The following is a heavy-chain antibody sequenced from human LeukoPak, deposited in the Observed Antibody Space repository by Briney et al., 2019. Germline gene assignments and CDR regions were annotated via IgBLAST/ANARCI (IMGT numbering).Heavy chain of an antibody. CDR1: GFTFSSYD. J-gene: IGHJ4*02. D-gene: IGHD1-26*01. V-gene: IGHV3-13*01. CDR3: TRAVGATNLGFDY. Sequence: GGSLRLSCAASGFTFSSYDMHWVRQATGKGLEWVSAIGTAGDTYYADSVKGRSTISRENAKNSLFLQVNSLRVGGTAVYYCTRAVGATNLGFDYWGQGTLVTVSS. CDR2: IGTAGDT.